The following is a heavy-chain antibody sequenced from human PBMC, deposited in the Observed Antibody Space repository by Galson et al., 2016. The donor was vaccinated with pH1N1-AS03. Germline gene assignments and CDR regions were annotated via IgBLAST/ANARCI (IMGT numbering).Heavy chain of an antibody. J-gene: IGHJ4*02. D-gene: IGHD2-15*01. CDR2: IYPSDSDI. Sequence: QSGAEVKKPGESLKISCKGSGYSFISYWIGWVRQMPGKGLELLGIIYPSDSDIRYSPSFQGPITISVDKTIPTAFLQWTSLKPSDTGMYYCARLPVSATDPLYYFDLWGQGTLVTVSS. CDR1: GYSFISYW. V-gene: IGHV5-51*01. CDR3: ARLPVSATDPLYYFDL.